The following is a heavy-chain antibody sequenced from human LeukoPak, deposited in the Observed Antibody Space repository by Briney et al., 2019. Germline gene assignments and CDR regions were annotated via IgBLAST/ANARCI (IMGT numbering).Heavy chain of an antibody. CDR2: ISGSGGST. J-gene: IGHJ4*02. Sequence: GGSLRLSCAASGFTFSSYAMSWVRQAPGKGLEWVSAISGSGGSTYYADSVKGRFTISRDNSKNTLYLQMNSLRAEDTAVYYCARVRAPGIAVAGIDYWGQGTLVTVSS. CDR1: GFTFSSYA. D-gene: IGHD6-19*01. V-gene: IGHV3-23*01. CDR3: ARVRAPGIAVAGIDY.